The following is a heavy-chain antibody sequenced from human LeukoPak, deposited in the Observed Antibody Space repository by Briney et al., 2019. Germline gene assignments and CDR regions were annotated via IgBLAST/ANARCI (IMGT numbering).Heavy chain of an antibody. CDR2: IIPIFGTA. V-gene: IGHV1-69*05. D-gene: IGHD3-10*01. J-gene: IGHJ6*03. Sequence: SVKVSCKASGGTFSSYAISWVRQAPGQGLEWMGGIIPIFGTANYAQKFQGRVTITTDESTSTAYMELSSLRSEDTAVYYCARDSPITMVRGVQRKNYYYYMDVWGEGTTVTVSS. CDR3: ARDSPITMVRGVQRKNYYYYMDV. CDR1: GGTFSSYA.